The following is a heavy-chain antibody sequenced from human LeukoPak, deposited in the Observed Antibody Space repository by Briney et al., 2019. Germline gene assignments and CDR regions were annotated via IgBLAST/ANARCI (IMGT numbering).Heavy chain of an antibody. J-gene: IGHJ4*02. D-gene: IGHD1-26*01. V-gene: IGHV4-4*07. CDR1: GGSISSYY. CDR3: ARENSGSYREFDY. Sequence: SETLSLTCTASGGSISSYYWSWIRQPAGKGLEWIWRIYTSGSTNYNASLKSRVSMSVDTSKNQFSLKLSSVTAADTAVFYWARENSGSYREFDYWGQGTLVTVSS. CDR2: IYTSGST.